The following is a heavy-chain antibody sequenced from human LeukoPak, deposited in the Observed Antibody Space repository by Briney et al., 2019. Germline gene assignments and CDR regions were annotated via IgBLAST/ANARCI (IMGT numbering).Heavy chain of an antibody. CDR1: GFTFSSYG. CDR3: ARGLMLRGVADY. J-gene: IGHJ4*02. CDR2: IWYDGSNK. V-gene: IGHV3-33*01. Sequence: GRSLRLSCAASGFTFSSYGMHWVRQAPGKGLEWVAVIWYDGSNKYYADSVKGRFTISRDNSKNTLYLQMISLRLEDTAVYYCARGLMLRGVADYWGQGTLVTVSS. D-gene: IGHD3-10*01.